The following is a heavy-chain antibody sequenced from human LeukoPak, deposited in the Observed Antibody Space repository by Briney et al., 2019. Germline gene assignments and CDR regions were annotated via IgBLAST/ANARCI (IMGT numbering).Heavy chain of an antibody. Sequence: GGSLRLSCAASGFTFSSYAMSWVRQAPGKGLEWVSAIGGGAGSTNYADSVKGRFTISRDNSKNTLYLQMNSLRAEDTAVYYCARDFLAAIDDYWGQGTLVTVSS. CDR3: ARDFLAAIDDY. J-gene: IGHJ4*02. V-gene: IGHV3-23*01. D-gene: IGHD2-2*02. CDR2: IGGGAGST. CDR1: GFTFSSYA.